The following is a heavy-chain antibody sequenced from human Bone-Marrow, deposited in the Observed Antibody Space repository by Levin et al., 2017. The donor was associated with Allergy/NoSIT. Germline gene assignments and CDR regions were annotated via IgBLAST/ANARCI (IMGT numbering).Heavy chain of an antibody. CDR3: ARGTLAVARGYFDY. D-gene: IGHD6-19*01. V-gene: IGHV1-69*13. J-gene: IGHJ4*02. Sequence: SVKVSCKASGGTFSSYAISWVRQAPGQGLEWMGGIIPIFGTANYAQKFQGRVTITADESTSTAYMELSSLRSEDTAVYYCARGTLAVARGYFDYWGQGTLVTVSS. CDR1: GGTFSSYA. CDR2: IIPIFGTA.